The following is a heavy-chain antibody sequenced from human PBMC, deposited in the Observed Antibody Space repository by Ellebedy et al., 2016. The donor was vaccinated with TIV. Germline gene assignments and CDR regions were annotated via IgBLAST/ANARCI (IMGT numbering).Heavy chain of an antibody. D-gene: IGHD3-16*02. J-gene: IGHJ3*02. Sequence: PGGSLRLSCAASGFTFSASWMTWVRQAPGQGLEWVANINQDGRTTNYVDSVKVRFTISSDNAKNSLYLQLNSLGVDDTDMYYCATEKVCYTFENWGRGTMVTVSS. CDR2: INQDGRTT. V-gene: IGHV3-7*01. CDR3: ATEKVCYTFEN. CDR1: GFTFSASW.